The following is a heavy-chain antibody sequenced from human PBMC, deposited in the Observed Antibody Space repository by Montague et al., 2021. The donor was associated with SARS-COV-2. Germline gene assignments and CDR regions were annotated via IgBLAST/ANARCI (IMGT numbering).Heavy chain of an antibody. V-gene: IGHV4-61*02. CDR1: GGSISSDSYY. Sequence: SETLSLTCTVSGGSISSDSYYWSWIRQPAGKGLEWIGRVYTTGSTNSTPSLRSPVTISGDTSRNQFSLRLTSVTAADTAMYYCARAVIYGGYAFAYFDFWGQGVLVTVSS. D-gene: IGHD5-12*01. J-gene: IGHJ4*02. CDR3: ARAVIYGGYAFAYFDF. CDR2: VYTTGST.